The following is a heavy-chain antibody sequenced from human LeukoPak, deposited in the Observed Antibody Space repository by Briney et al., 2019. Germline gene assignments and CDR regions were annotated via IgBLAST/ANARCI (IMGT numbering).Heavy chain of an antibody. Sequence: SETLSLTCTVSGGSISSYYWSWIRQPPGKGLEWIGYIYVSGDTNYNPSLKSRVTISEDTSKNQFSLKLSSVTAADTAVYYCARHRLVTGRRYLVEYFGYWGQGTLVTVSS. J-gene: IGHJ4*02. CDR1: GGSISSYY. D-gene: IGHD2-2*01. CDR2: IYVSGDT. CDR3: ARHRLVTGRRYLVEYFGY. V-gene: IGHV4-59*08.